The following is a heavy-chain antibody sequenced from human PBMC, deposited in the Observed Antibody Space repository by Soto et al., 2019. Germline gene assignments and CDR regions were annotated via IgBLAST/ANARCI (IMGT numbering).Heavy chain of an antibody. D-gene: IGHD3-16*01. CDR2: ITAYNGNT. CDR1: GYTFINHG. J-gene: IGHJ4*02. CDR3: ARETNYDFEY. V-gene: IGHV1-18*01. Sequence: QVQLEQSGGDVKKPGSSLKVSCKASGYTFINHGIAWVRQAPGKGLEWMGWITAYNGNTNYAKKFRGRVTMTTDPSTTTAYMELRRLTSDDTAVYYCARETNYDFEYWGQGSLVTVSS.